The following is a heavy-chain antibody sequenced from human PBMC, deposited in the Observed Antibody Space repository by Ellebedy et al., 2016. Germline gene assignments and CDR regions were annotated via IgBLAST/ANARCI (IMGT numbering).Heavy chain of an antibody. Sequence: ETLSLTXTVSAYSISSGNYWAWIRQPPGKGLEWVSRINSDGSSTSYAYSVKGRFTISRDNAKNTLYLQMNSLRAEDTAVFYCARAYDVYDIWGQGTMVTVSS. V-gene: IGHV3-74*01. CDR3: ARAYDVYDI. CDR2: INSDGSST. J-gene: IGHJ3*02. D-gene: IGHD3-22*01. CDR1: AYSISSGNY.